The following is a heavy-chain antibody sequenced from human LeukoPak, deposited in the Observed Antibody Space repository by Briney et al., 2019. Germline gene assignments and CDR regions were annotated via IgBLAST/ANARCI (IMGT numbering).Heavy chain of an antibody. V-gene: IGHV3-23*01. CDR2: IASSGRNT. CDR3: AKDIQLSA. D-gene: IGHD5-24*01. Sequence: GGSLRLSCAASGFNFNDAAMTWVRQAPGKGLEWVSLIASSGRNTYYTDSVRGRFTISRDNSKKTLSLQMKSLRVEDTAKYYCAKDIQLSAWGLGTMVTVSS. J-gene: IGHJ3*01. CDR1: GFNFNDAA.